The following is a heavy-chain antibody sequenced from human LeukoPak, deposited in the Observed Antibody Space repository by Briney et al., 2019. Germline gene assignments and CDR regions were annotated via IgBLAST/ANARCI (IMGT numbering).Heavy chain of an antibody. CDR3: AKRDTTMAKGAFDI. D-gene: IGHD5-18*01. CDR2: IDSGGTT. J-gene: IGHJ3*02. Sequence: GGSLRLSCAASGFTFSSYSMNWVRQAPGKGLEWVSAIDSGGTTYYTDSVKGRYTISRDNSKTTLYLQMSSLRAEDTAVYYCAKRDTTMAKGAFDIWGQGTTVTVSS. V-gene: IGHV3-23*01. CDR1: GFTFSSYS.